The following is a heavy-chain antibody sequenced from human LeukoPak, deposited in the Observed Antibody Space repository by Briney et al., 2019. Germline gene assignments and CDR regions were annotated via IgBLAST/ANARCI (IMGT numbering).Heavy chain of an antibody. V-gene: IGHV3-30*04. Sequence: GGSLRLSCAASGFTFSSYAMHWVGQAPGKGLEWVAVISYDGSNKYYADSVKGRFTISRDNSKNTLYLQMNSLRAEDTAVYYCARDEGDTSGWSFDYWGQGTLVTVSS. D-gene: IGHD6-19*01. J-gene: IGHJ4*02. CDR2: ISYDGSNK. CDR3: ARDEGDTSGWSFDY. CDR1: GFTFSSYA.